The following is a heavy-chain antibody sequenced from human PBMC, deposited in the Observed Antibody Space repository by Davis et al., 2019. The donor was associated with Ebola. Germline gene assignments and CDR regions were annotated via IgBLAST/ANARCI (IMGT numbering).Heavy chain of an antibody. Sequence: SGPTLVKPTETLTLTCTVSGFSLSNARMGVSWIRQPPGKALEWLAHIFSNDEKSYSTSLKSRLTITKDTSKNQVVLTMTNMDPVDTATYYCAHSWGVTTGRIDYWGQGTLVTVSS. J-gene: IGHJ4*02. V-gene: IGHV2-26*01. D-gene: IGHD4-17*01. CDR2: IFSNDEK. CDR3: AHSWGVTTGRIDY. CDR1: GFSLSNARMG.